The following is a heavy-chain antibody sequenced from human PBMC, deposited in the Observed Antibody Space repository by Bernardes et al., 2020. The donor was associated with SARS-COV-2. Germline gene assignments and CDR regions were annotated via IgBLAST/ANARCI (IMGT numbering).Heavy chain of an antibody. CDR1: GFTFSSYG. D-gene: IGHD3-16*01. Sequence: GGSLRLSCAASGFTFSSYGMHWVRQAPGKGLEWVAVIWYDGSNKYYADSVKGRFTISRDNSKNTLYLQMNSLRAEDTAVYYCARVPFGLHYGMDVWGQGTTVTVAS. CDR3: ARVPFGLHYGMDV. J-gene: IGHJ6*02. V-gene: IGHV3-33*08. CDR2: IWYDGSNK.